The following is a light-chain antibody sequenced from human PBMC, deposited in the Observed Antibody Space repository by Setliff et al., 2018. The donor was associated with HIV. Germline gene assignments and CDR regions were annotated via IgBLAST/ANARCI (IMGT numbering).Light chain of an antibody. CDR3: QQYNTYPT. CDR1: QSISNW. V-gene: IGKV1-5*03. J-gene: IGKJ1*01. CDR2: KAS. Sequence: DIQMTQSPSTLSASVGDRVTITCRASQSISNWLAWYQQKPGKAPKLLIYKASSLEGGVPSRFSGSGSGTEFTLTISSLQPDDFSTYYRQQYNTYPTFGQGTKVDIK.